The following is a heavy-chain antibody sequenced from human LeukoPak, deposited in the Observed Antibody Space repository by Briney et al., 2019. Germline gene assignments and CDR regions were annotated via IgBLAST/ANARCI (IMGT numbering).Heavy chain of an antibody. V-gene: IGHV3-49*03. CDR1: GFTFGDYA. J-gene: IGHJ4*02. CDR2: IRGKTFGGTT. CDR3: ARDRSNGFFDY. D-gene: IGHD5-24*01. Sequence: GGSLRLSCTASGFTFGDYAMSWFRQAPGKGLEWVGFIRGKTFGGTTEYAASVKGRFTISRDDSKSIAYLQMNSLKTEDTAVYYCARDRSNGFFDYWGKGTLVTVSS.